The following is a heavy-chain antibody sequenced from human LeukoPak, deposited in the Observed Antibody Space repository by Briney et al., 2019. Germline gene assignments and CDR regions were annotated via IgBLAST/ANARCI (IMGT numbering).Heavy chain of an antibody. J-gene: IGHJ5*02. Sequence: SETLSLTCTVSGGSISSYYWSWIRQPPGKGLEWIGYIYYSGTTNYNPSLKSRVTISVATSKNQFSLNLSSVTAADTAVYYCARGGGGEYSSGWYDHWGQGTLVTVSS. CDR3: ARGGGGEYSSGWYDH. CDR1: GGSISSYY. V-gene: IGHV4-59*01. D-gene: IGHD6-19*01. CDR2: IYYSGTT.